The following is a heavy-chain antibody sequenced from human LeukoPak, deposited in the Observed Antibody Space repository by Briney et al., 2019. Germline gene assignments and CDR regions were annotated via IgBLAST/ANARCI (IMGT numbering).Heavy chain of an antibody. CDR3: ARDPFYSGDGITFDQ. J-gene: IGHJ4*02. D-gene: IGHD5-12*01. CDR2: IYHSGST. CDR1: GGSIASSNW. V-gene: IGHV4-4*02. Sequence: SETLSLTCTVSGGSIASSNWWSWVSQPPGKGLEWIGEIYHSGSTLYNPSLESRVTISVDKSKNQFSLKLNSVTAADTAVYYCARDPFYSGDGITFDQWGRGTLVIVSS.